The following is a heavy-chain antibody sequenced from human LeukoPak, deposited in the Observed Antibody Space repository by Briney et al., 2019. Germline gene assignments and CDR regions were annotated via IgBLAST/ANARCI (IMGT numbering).Heavy chain of an antibody. V-gene: IGHV1-24*01. CDR1: GYTLTELS. D-gene: IGHD1-20*01. J-gene: IGHJ3*02. Sequence: ASVKVSCKVSGYTLTELSMHWVRQAPGKGLEWMGGFDPEDGETIYAQKFQGRVTMTEDTSTDTAYMELSSLRSEDTAVYYCATDLDYSITGSDAFDIWGQGTMVTVSS. CDR3: ATDLDYSITGSDAFDI. CDR2: FDPEDGET.